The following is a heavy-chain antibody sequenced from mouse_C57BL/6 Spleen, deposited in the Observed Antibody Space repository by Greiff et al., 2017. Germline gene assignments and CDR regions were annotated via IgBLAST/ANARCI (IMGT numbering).Heavy chain of an antibody. CDR1: GYTFTSYW. V-gene: IGHV1-69*01. Sequence: QVQLQQPGAELVMPGASVKLSCKASGYTFTSYWMHWVKQRPGQGLEWIGEIDPSDSYTNYNQKFKGKSTLTVDKSSSTAYMQLSSLTSEDSAVYYCARITTAYYFDYWGQGTTLTVSS. J-gene: IGHJ2*01. CDR2: IDPSDSYT. D-gene: IGHD1-2*01. CDR3: ARITTAYYFDY.